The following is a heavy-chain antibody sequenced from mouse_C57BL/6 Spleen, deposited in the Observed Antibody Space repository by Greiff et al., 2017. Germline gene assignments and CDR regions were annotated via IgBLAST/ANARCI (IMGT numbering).Heavy chain of an antibody. V-gene: IGHV1-64*01. J-gene: IGHJ3*01. Sequence: QVQLQQPGAELVKPGASVKLSCKASGYTFTSYWMHWVKQRPGQGLEWIGMIHPNSGSTNYNEKFKSKATLTVDKSSSTAYMQLSSLTSEDSAVYYCARERCYEAWFADWGQGTLVTVSA. CDR1: GYTFTSYW. D-gene: IGHD2-12*01. CDR3: ARERCYEAWFAD. CDR2: IHPNSGST.